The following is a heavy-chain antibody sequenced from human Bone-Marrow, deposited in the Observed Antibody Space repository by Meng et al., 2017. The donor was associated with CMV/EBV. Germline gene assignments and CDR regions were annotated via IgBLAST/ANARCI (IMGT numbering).Heavy chain of an antibody. CDR2: ISAYNGNT. CDR3: ARDVVVVPPAIKFRGYYGMDV. CDR1: GFPFSAYY. V-gene: IGHV1-18*04. D-gene: IGHD2-2*02. Sequence: ASVKVSCKASGFPFSAYYIHWVRQAPGHGLEWMGWISAYNGNTNYTQKLQGRVTMTTDTSTSTAYMELRSLRSDDTALYYCARDVVVVPPAIKFRGYYGMDVWGQGTTVTVSS. J-gene: IGHJ6*02.